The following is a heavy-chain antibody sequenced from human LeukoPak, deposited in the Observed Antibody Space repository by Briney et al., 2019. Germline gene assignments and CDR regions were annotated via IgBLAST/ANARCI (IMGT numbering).Heavy chain of an antibody. CDR1: GGSISSSSYY. CDR2: IYYSGST. Sequence: SETLSLTCTVSGGSISSSSYYWGWIRQPPGKGLEWIGSIYYSGSTYYNPSLKSRVTISVDTSKNQFSLKLSSVTAADTAVYYCARGVSSGDFSYWGQGTLVTDSS. CDR3: ARGVSSGDFSY. V-gene: IGHV4-39*01. J-gene: IGHJ4*02. D-gene: IGHD6-19*01.